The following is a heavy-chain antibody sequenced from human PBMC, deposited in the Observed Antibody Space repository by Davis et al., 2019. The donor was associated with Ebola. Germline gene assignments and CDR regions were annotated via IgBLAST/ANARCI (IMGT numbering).Heavy chain of an antibody. CDR3: ARRLGGWYFDL. CDR1: GGSISSSSYY. J-gene: IGHJ2*01. V-gene: IGHV4-39*07. D-gene: IGHD3-9*01. CDR2: IYYSGST. Sequence: PSETLSLTCTVSGGSISSSSYYWGWIRQPPGKGLEWIGSIYYSGSTYYNPSLKSRVTISVDTSKNQFSLKLSSVTAADTAVYYCARRLGGWYFDLWGRGTLVTVSS.